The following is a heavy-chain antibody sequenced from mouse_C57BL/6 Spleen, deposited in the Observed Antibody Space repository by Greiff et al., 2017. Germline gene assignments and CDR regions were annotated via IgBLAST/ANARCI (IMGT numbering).Heavy chain of an antibody. J-gene: IGHJ4*01. V-gene: IGHV1-54*01. CDR3: ARRGDYAVAMDY. CDR1: GYAFTNYL. D-gene: IGHD2-4*01. CDR2: INPGSGGT. Sequence: VQLQQSGAELVRPGTSVKVSCKASGYAFTNYLIEWVKQRPGQGLEWIGVINPGSGGTNYNEKFKGKATLTADKSSSTAYMQLSSLTSEDSAVYFCARRGDYAVAMDYWGQGTSVTVSS.